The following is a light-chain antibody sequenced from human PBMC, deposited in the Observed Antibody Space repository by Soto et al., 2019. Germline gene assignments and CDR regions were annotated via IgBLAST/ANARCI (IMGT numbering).Light chain of an antibody. CDR3: SSYTISSTLV. J-gene: IGLJ1*01. CDR1: GSDVGGYNY. Sequence: QSALTQPASVSGSPGQSITISCTGTGSDVGGYNYVSWYQQHPGRAPKLIIYEVTNRPSGVSNRFSGSKSRNTASLTISGLQAEDEADYSCSSYTISSTLVFGTGTKVTVL. CDR2: EVT. V-gene: IGLV2-14*01.